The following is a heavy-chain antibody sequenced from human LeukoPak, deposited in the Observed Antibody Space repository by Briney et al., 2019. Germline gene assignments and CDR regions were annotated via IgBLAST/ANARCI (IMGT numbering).Heavy chain of an antibody. CDR3: ARPGRPISIGYYFDY. Sequence: PGRSLRLSCAASGFTFSSYAMHWVRQAPGKGLEWEAVISYGGSNNYYADSVKGRSTISRDNSKNTLYLQMNSLRAEDTAVYYCARPGRPISIGYYFDYWGQGTLVTVSS. J-gene: IGHJ4*02. CDR1: GFTFSSYA. D-gene: IGHD2-21*01. CDR2: ISYGGSNN. V-gene: IGHV3-30-3*01.